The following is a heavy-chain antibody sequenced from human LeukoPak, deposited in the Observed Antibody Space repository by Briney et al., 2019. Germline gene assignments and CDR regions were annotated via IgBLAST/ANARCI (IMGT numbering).Heavy chain of an antibody. CDR2: IIPIFGTA. D-gene: IGHD3-22*01. CDR3: AQQPYYYDSSGYYPFDY. CDR1: GGTFSSYA. J-gene: IGHJ4*02. Sequence: SVKVSCKASGGTFSSYAISWMRQAPGQGLEWMGGIIPIFGTANYAQKFQGRVTITADESTSTAYMELSSLRSEDTAVYYCAQQPYYYDSSGYYPFDYWGQGTLVTVSS. V-gene: IGHV1-69*13.